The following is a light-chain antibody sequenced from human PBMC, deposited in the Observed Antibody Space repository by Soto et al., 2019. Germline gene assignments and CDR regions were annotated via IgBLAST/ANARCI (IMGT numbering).Light chain of an antibody. CDR2: GAS. J-gene: IGKJ3*01. CDR3: QHYDSWPPL. V-gene: IGKV3-15*01. Sequence: EIVMTQSPATLSVSPGERATLSCRANESVRDNLAWYQQKPGQAPRLLIYGASTRATGIPARFSGSGSETEFSLTISSLRSEDFAVYFCQHYDSWPPLFGPGTKVDLK. CDR1: ESVRDN.